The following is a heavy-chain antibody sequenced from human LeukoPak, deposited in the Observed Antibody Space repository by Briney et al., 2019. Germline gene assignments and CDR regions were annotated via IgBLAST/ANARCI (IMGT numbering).Heavy chain of an antibody. CDR1: GYTFTGYY. J-gene: IGHJ3*02. D-gene: IGHD2-21*02. V-gene: IGHV1-2*02. Sequence: VASVKVSCKASGYTFTGYYMHWVRQAPGQGLEWMGWINPNSGGTNYAQKFQGRVTMTRDTSISTAYMELSRLRSDDTAVYYCARDRVYSGYDYGFVQALYCGGDCYSFAFDIWGQGTMVTVSS. CDR2: INPNSGGT. CDR3: ARDRVYSGYDYGFVQALYCGGDCYSFAFDI.